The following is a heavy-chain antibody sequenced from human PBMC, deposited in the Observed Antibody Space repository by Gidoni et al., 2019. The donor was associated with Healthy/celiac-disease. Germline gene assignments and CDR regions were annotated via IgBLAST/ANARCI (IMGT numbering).Heavy chain of an antibody. CDR1: GYTFTGYY. D-gene: IGHD1-7*01. Sequence: QVQLVQSGAAVKKPGASVKVSCTASGYTFTGYYMHWVRQAPGQGLEWMGWINPNSGGTNYAQKFQGRVTMTRDTSISTAYMELSRLRSDDTAVYYCARTYNWNYISAFDIWGQGTMVTVSS. CDR3: ARTYNWNYISAFDI. V-gene: IGHV1-2*02. J-gene: IGHJ3*02. CDR2: INPNSGGT.